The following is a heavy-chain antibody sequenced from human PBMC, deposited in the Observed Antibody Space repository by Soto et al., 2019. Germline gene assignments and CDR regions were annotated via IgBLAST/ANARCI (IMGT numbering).Heavy chain of an antibody. CDR3: VRDKPHNGFDP. CDR2: INNDGCAA. Sequence: PGGSLRLSCAASGFTYSSYWMHWVSQVPGKGLVWVSRINNDGCAASYADSVKGRFTISRDNAKNTGYLQMNSLSAEDTAGYYCVRDKPHNGFDPGGQGT. CDR1: GFTYSSYW. J-gene: IGHJ5*02. V-gene: IGHV3-74*01.